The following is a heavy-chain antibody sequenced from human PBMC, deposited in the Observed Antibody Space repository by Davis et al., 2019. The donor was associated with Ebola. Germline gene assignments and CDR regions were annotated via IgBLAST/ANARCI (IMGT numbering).Heavy chain of an antibody. CDR2: IYYSGIT. D-gene: IGHD3-3*01. J-gene: IGHJ5*02. Sequence: SETLSLTCTVSGGSIISSSYYWGWIRQPPGKGLEWIGSIYYSGITYYNPSLKSRVTISVDTSKNQFSLKLRSVTAADTAVYYCARQGWSGYSLRHWLDPWGRGTLVTVSS. V-gene: IGHV4-39*01. CDR1: GGSIISSSYY. CDR3: ARQGWSGYSLRHWLDP.